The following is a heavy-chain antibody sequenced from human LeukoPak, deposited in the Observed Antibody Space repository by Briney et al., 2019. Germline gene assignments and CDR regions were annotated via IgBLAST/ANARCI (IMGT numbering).Heavy chain of an antibody. CDR2: IYHSGST. CDR1: GGSISSGGYS. J-gene: IGHJ4*02. CDR3: ARNYGDFGFDY. V-gene: IGHV4-30-2*01. D-gene: IGHD4-17*01. Sequence: SETLSLTCAVSGGSISSGGYSWSWIRQPPGKGLEWIGYIYHSGSTYYNPSLKSRVTISVDRSKNQFSLKLSFVTAADTAVYYCARNYGDFGFDYWGQGTLVTVSS.